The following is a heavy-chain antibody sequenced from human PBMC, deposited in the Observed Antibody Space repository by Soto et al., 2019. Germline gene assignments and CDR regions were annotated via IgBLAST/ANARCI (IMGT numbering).Heavy chain of an antibody. V-gene: IGHV3-13*01. J-gene: IGHJ4*02. CDR3: ARYSSSSHYFDY. Sequence: GGSLRLSCAASGFTFSSYDMQWVRQATGKGLEWVSAIGTAGDTYYPGSVKCRFTISRENAKNSLYLQMNSLRAGDTAVYYCARYSSSSHYFDYWGQGTLVTVSS. CDR2: IGTAGDT. CDR1: GFTFSSYD. D-gene: IGHD6-6*01.